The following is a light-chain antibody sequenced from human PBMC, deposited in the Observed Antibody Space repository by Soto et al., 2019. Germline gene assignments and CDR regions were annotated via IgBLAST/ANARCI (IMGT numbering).Light chain of an antibody. J-gene: IGLJ1*01. CDR1: SSDVGGYNY. CDR2: DVS. CDR3: SSYTSSSSV. V-gene: IGLV2-14*01. Sequence: QSVLTQPASVSGSPGQSITISCTGTSSDVGGYNYVSWYQQHPGKAPKLMIYDVSNRPSGVSNRFSGSKSGNTASLTIFCFFAEDEADYYCSSYTSSSSVFGTGTKVTVL.